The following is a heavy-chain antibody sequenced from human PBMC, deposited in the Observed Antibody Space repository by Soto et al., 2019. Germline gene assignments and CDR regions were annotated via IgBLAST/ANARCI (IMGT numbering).Heavy chain of an antibody. CDR2: IYHSGST. Sequence: SETLSLTCAFSGYAISTGFNWGWIRQPPGKGMEWIGSIYHSGSTYYNLSLKSRVTISADTSKNHISLKLISVTAADTALYYCARDWGTGFYPFDSWGQGTLVTVSS. D-gene: IGHD6-19*01. V-gene: IGHV4-38-2*02. CDR1: GYAISTGFN. J-gene: IGHJ4*02. CDR3: ARDWGTGFYPFDS.